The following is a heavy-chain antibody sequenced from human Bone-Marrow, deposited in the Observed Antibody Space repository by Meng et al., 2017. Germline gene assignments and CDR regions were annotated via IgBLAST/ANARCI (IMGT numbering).Heavy chain of an antibody. Sequence: GESLKISCAASGFTFSSYEMNWVRQAPGKGLEWVSYISSSGSTIYYADSVKGRFTVSRDNAKNTLYLQMNSLRADDTAVYYCARDMGWVLFDYWGQGALVTVSS. CDR2: ISSSGSTI. CDR1: GFTFSSYE. CDR3: ARDMGWVLFDY. J-gene: IGHJ4*02. V-gene: IGHV3-48*03. D-gene: IGHD2-8*02.